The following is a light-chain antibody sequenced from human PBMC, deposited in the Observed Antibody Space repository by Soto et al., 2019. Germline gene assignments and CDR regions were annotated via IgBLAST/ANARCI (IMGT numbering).Light chain of an antibody. Sequence: DIQMPQSPSSLSASVGDSVTITCRASQFRNRYVSWYQQKPGKVPKLLVYPASTLESGVPSRFGGSRSGTNCSLSLSSLQPEDFATYSCQQCYNPPWTFGVGTTVEVK. CDR3: QQCYNPPWT. CDR2: PAS. CDR1: QFRNRY. J-gene: IGKJ1*01. V-gene: IGKV1-39*01.